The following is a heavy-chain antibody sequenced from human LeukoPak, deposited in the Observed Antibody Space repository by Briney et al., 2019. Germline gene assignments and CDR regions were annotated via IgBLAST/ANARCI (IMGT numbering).Heavy chain of an antibody. V-gene: IGHV3-53*01. J-gene: IGHJ4*02. D-gene: IGHD2-2*02. CDR3: ARGGTGYTSPFGY. CDR1: GFTVSSNY. Sequence: GGSLRLSCAASGFTVSSNYMSWVRQAPGKGLEWVSVIYSGGSTYYADSVKGRFTISRDNSKNTLYLQMNSLRAEDTAVYYCARGGTGYTSPFGYWGQGTLVTVSS. CDR2: IYSGGST.